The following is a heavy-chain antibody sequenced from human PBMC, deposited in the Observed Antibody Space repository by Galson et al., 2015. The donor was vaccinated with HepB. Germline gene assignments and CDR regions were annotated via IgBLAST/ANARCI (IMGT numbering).Heavy chain of an antibody. D-gene: IGHD3-22*01. CDR1: GYSFSGYSFTSSW. V-gene: IGHV5-51*01. CDR3: ARQKDSSGYYDAFDI. CDR2: IYLGDSDT. J-gene: IGHJ3*02. Sequence: QSGAEVKKPGESLKISCKGSGYSFSGYSFTSSWIAWVRQMPGKGLEWMGIIYLGDSDTRYSPSFQGQVTISADKSISTANLQWSSLKASDTAMYYCARQKDSSGYYDAFDIWGQGTMVTVSS.